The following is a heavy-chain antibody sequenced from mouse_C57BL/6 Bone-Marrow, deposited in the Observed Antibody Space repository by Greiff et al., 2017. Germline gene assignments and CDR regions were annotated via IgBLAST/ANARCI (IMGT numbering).Heavy chain of an antibody. CDR3: ARIRYYGSYWYFDV. CDR2: IWWDDDK. CDR1: GFSLSTFGMG. V-gene: IGHV8-8*01. D-gene: IGHD1-1*01. J-gene: IGHJ1*03. Sequence: QVTLKVSGPGILQPSQTLSLTCSFSGFSLSTFGMGVGWIRQPSGKGLEWLAHIWWDDDKFYNPALKSRLTISRDTSKNQVFLKIANVDTADTATYYCARIRYYGSYWYFDVWGTGTTVTVSS.